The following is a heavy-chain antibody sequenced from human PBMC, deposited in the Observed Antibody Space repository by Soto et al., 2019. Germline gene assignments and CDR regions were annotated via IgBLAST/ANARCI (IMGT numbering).Heavy chain of an antibody. D-gene: IGHD2-21*02. V-gene: IGHV3-11*06. Sequence: GGSLRLSCAASGFTFSDYYMSWIRQAPGKGLEWLSYISGTSSYINYADSVKGRFTISRDNAKNSLYLQMNSLRAEDTAVYYCAREGGGNSFYFDYWGRGTLVTVS. CDR1: GFTFSDYY. CDR2: ISGTSSYI. CDR3: AREGGGNSFYFDY. J-gene: IGHJ4*02.